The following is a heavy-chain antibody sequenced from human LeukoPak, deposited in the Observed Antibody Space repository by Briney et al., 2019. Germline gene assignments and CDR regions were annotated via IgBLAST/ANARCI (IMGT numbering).Heavy chain of an antibody. Sequence: GGSLRLSCAASGFTFSTYWMTWVRQAPGKGLEWVANIKQDGSEKYFVDSAKGRFTISRDNANNSLYLQMNSLRAEDTAVYYCASVASYYYYYMDVWGKGTTVTVSS. J-gene: IGHJ6*03. D-gene: IGHD5-12*01. V-gene: IGHV3-7*01. CDR3: ASVASYYYYYMDV. CDR1: GFTFSTYW. CDR2: IKQDGSEK.